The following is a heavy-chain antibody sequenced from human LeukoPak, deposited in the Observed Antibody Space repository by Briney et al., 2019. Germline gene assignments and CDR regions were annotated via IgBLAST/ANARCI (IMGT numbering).Heavy chain of an antibody. J-gene: IGHJ5*02. D-gene: IGHD5-18*01. CDR2: IYYSGST. CDR1: GGSISSGSYY. V-gene: IGHV4-39*01. Sequence: PSETLSLTCTVSGGSISSGSYYWGWIRQPPGKGLEWIGSIYYSGSTYYNPSLKSRVTISVDTSKNQFSLKLSSVTAADTAVYYCARLGYPVNWFDPWGQGTLVTVSS. CDR3: ARLGYPVNWFDP.